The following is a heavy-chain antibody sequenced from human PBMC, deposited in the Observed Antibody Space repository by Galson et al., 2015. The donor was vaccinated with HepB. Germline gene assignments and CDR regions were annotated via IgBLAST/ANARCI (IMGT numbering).Heavy chain of an antibody. V-gene: IGHV1-3*01. J-gene: IGHJ6*02. Sequence: SVKVSCKASGYTFTSYAMHWVRQAPGQRLGWMGWINAGNGNTKYSQKFEGRVTITRDTFASTAYMELSSLRSEDTAVYYCARDGIIRGYSYGHTPYGMDVWGQGTTVTVSS. CDR1: GYTFTSYA. D-gene: IGHD5-18*01. CDR2: INAGNGNT. CDR3: ARDGIIRGYSYGHTPYGMDV.